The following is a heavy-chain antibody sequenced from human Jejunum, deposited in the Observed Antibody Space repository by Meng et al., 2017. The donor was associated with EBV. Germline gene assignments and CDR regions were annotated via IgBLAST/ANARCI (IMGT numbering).Heavy chain of an antibody. D-gene: IGHD6-19*01. CDR3: ARGNSGFDH. CDR1: GGSISTGGYS. CDR2: IYHSGSA. J-gene: IGHJ5*02. V-gene: IGHV4-30-2*06. Sequence: HLHLQESGSGLVKPSQTLSLTCAVSGGSISTGGYSWHWIRQSPGKGLEWIGYIYHSGSAYYNPSLKSRLTLSVDRSRDQFSLKLISVTAADTAVYYCARGNSGFDHWGQGTLVTVSS.